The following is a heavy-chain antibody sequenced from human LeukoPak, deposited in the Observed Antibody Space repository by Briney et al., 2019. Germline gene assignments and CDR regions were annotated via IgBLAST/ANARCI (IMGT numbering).Heavy chain of an antibody. Sequence: GGSLRLSYAASGFTFSSYSMNWVRQAPGKGLEWVSSISSSSSYIYYADSVKGRFTISRDNAKNSLYLQMNSLRAEDTAVYYCARDSSGWYGPPDYWGQGTLVTVSS. CDR1: GFTFSSYS. V-gene: IGHV3-21*01. CDR2: ISSSSSYI. CDR3: ARDSSGWYGPPDY. D-gene: IGHD6-19*01. J-gene: IGHJ4*02.